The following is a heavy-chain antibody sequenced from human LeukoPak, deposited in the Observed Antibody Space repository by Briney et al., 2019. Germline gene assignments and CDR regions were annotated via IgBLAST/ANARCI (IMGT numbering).Heavy chain of an antibody. V-gene: IGHV4-39*01. CDR2: IYYSGRT. CDR3: ARHARDIVVVPAAWFDP. D-gene: IGHD2-2*01. CDR1: GGSISSSSYY. J-gene: IGHJ5*02. Sequence: PSETLSLTCTVSGGSISSSSYYWGWIRQPPGKGLEWIGSIYYSGRTYYNPSLKSRATISVDTSRNQFSLKLSSVTAADTAVYYCARHARDIVVVPAAWFDPWGQGTLVTVSS.